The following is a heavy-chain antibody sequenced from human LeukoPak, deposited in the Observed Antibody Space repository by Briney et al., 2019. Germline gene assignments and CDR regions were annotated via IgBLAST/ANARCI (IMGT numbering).Heavy chain of an antibody. CDR1: GFTFDDYA. CDR3: SKDIEGNFGLDAFDI. CDR2: ISGDGGSP. D-gene: IGHD3-10*01. V-gene: IGHV3-43*02. J-gene: IGHJ3*02. Sequence: GGSLRLSCAASGFTFDDYAMHWVRQAPGKGLECVSLISGDGGSPYYADSVKGRFIISRDNSKNSLYLQMNSLRTEDTALYYCSKDIEGNFGLDAFDIWGQGTMVTVSS.